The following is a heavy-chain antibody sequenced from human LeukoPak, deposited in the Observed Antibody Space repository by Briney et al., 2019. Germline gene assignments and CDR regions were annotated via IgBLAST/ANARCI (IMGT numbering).Heavy chain of an antibody. D-gene: IGHD3-10*01. V-gene: IGHV4-31*03. CDR1: GGSISSGGYY. J-gene: IGHJ4*02. Sequence: SQTLSLTCTVSGGSISSGGYYWSWIRQHPGKGLERIGYIYYSGSTYYNPSLKSRVTISVDTSKNQFSLKLSSVTAADTAVYYCARGSITMVRGVILNWGQGTLVTVSS. CDR2: IYYSGST. CDR3: ARGSITMVRGVILN.